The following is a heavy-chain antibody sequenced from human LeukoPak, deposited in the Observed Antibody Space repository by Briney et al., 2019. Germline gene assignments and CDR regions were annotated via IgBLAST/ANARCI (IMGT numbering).Heavy chain of an antibody. CDR3: ATEGSRLAIHAFDM. Sequence: GGSLRLSCAASGFTFSSYWMSWVRQAPGKGLEWVANIKQDGSEKYYVDSVKGRFTISRDNAKNSLYLQMNTLRGEDTAVYYCATEGSRLAIHAFDMWGQGTTVTVSS. CDR2: IKQDGSEK. CDR1: GFTFSSYW. J-gene: IGHJ3*02. V-gene: IGHV3-7*01. D-gene: IGHD3-9*01.